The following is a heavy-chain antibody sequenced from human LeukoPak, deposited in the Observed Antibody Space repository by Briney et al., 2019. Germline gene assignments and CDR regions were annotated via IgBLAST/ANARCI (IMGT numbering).Heavy chain of an antibody. J-gene: IGHJ4*02. D-gene: IGHD5-18*01. Sequence: SETLSLTCAVYGGSFSGYYWSWIRQPPGKGLEWIGEINHSGSTNYNPSLKSRVTISIDTSKNHFSLKLSSVTAADTAVYYCAREGYSSGPYYFDYWGQGTLVTVSS. CDR2: INHSGST. V-gene: IGHV4-34*01. CDR3: AREGYSSGPYYFDY. CDR1: GGSFSGYY.